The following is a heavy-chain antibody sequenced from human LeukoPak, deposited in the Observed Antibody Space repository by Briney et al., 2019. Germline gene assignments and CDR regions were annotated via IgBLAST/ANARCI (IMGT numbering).Heavy chain of an antibody. CDR3: AKSTSMVRGVISPKTHFDY. V-gene: IGHV3-23*01. D-gene: IGHD3-10*01. CDR2: ISGSGGST. Sequence: GGSLRLSCAASGFTFSSYAMSWVRQAPGKGLEWVSAISGSGGSTYYADSVKGRFTISRDNSKNTLYLQMNSLRAEDTAVYYCAKSTSMVRGVISPKTHFDYWGQGTLVTVSS. CDR1: GFTFSSYA. J-gene: IGHJ4*02.